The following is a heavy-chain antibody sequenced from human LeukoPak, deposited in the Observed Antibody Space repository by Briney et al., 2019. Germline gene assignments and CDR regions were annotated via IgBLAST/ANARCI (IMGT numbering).Heavy chain of an antibody. CDR3: TTGSYYYDSSDYYY. V-gene: IGHV3-73*01. D-gene: IGHD3-22*01. CDR2: IRSKANSYAT. CDR1: GFTFSDSA. J-gene: IGHJ4*02. Sequence: GGSLRLSCAASGFTFSDSAMHWVRQASGKGREWVGRIRSKANSYATAYAASVKGRFTISRDDSKNTAYLQMNSLKTEDTAVYYCTTGSYYYDSSDYYYWGQGTLVTVSS.